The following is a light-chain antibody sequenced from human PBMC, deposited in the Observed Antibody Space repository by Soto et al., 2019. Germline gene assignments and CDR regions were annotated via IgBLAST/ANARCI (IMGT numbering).Light chain of an antibody. Sequence: DIQMTQSPSTLSASVGDRVTITCRASQSISSWLAWYQQKPGKAPKVLIYDATSLESGVPSRFSGSGSGTEFSLTISSLQPDDFATYYCQQYNNYWTFGQGTRMEIK. J-gene: IGKJ1*01. CDR2: DAT. V-gene: IGKV1-5*01. CDR1: QSISSW. CDR3: QQYNNYWT.